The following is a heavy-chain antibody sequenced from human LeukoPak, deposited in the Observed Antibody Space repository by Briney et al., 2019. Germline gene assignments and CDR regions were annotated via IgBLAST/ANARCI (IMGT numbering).Heavy chain of an antibody. D-gene: IGHD1-7*01. CDR2: IYYSGST. V-gene: IGHV4-31*03. J-gene: IGHJ5*02. Sequence: SETLSFTCTVSGGSISSGGYYWSWIRQHPGKGLGWIGYIYYSGSTYYNPSLKSRVTISVDTSKNQFSPKLSSVTAADTAVYYCARTAGTTMKGNWFDPWGQGTLGTVSS. CDR3: ARTAGTTMKGNWFDP. CDR1: GGSISSGGYY.